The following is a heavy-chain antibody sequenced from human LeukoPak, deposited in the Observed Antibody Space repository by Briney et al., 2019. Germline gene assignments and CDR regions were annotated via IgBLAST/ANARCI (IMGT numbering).Heavy chain of an antibody. V-gene: IGHV4-39*01. J-gene: IGHJ4*02. CDR2: IYYSWST. D-gene: IGHD3-22*01. CDR1: GGSISSSSYY. Sequence: KPSETLSLTCTVSGGSISSSSYYWGWIRQPPGKGLEWIGSIYYSWSTYYNPSLKSRVTISVDTSKNQFSLKLSSVTAADTAVYYCARLRTYYYDSSGYTIDYWGQGTLVTVSS. CDR3: ARLRTYYYDSSGYTIDY.